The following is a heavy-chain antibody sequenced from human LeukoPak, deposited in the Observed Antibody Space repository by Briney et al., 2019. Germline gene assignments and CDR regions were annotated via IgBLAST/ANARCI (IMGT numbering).Heavy chain of an antibody. D-gene: IGHD1-26*01. Sequence: ASETLSLTCTVSGFSISSYYWSWIRQPAGKGLEWIGRIYTSGSTNYNPSLKSRVTMSVDTSKNQFSLKLSSVTAADTAVYYCARDQGVGAMRGYYYYYYMDVWGKGTTVTVSS. CDR1: GFSISSYY. CDR3: ARDQGVGAMRGYYYYYYMDV. J-gene: IGHJ6*03. V-gene: IGHV4-4*07. CDR2: IYTSGST.